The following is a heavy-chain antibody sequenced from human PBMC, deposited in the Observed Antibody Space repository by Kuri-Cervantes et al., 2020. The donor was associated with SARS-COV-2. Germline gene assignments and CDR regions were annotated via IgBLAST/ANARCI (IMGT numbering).Heavy chain of an antibody. CDR2: IYYSGST. D-gene: IGHD5/OR15-5a*01. CDR3: AREVDYYSSGGYMDV. Sequence: SETLSLTCTVSGGSISSHYWSWIRQPPGKGLEWFGYIYYSGSTNYNPSLKSRVTISVDTSKNQFSLKLNSVTAADTAVYYCAREVDYYSSGGYMDVWGKGTTVTVSS. V-gene: IGHV4-59*11. CDR1: GGSISSHY. J-gene: IGHJ6*03.